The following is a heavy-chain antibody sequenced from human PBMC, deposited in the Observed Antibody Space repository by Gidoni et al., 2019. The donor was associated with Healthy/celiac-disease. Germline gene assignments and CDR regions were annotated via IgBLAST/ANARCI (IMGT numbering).Heavy chain of an antibody. CDR1: GGSISSGGYY. J-gene: IGHJ4*02. D-gene: IGHD6-13*01. CDR2: FYYSGST. Sequence: QVQLQESGPGLVKPSQTPSLTCTVSGGSISSGGYYWSWFRQHPGKGLEWIGYFYYSGSTYYNPSLKSRVTISVDTSKNQFSLKLSSVTAADTAVYYCARDGIAAAGLDYWGQGTLVTVSS. V-gene: IGHV4-31*03. CDR3: ARDGIAAAGLDY.